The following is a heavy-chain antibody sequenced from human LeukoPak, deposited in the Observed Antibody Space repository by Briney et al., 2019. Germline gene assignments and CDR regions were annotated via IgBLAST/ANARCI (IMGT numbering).Heavy chain of an antibody. CDR1: GFTFSSYW. Sequence: GGSLRLSCAASGFTFSSYWMSWVRQAPGKGLEWVANIKQDGREKYYVDSVKGRFTISRDNAKNSLYLQMNSLRAEDTAVYYCARDVTVVTPLGGYWGQGTLVTVSS. CDR2: IKQDGREK. V-gene: IGHV3-7*01. CDR3: ARDVTVVTPLGGY. D-gene: IGHD4-23*01. J-gene: IGHJ4*02.